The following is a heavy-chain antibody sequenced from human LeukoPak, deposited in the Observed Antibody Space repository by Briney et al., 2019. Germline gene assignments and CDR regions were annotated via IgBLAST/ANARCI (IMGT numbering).Heavy chain of an antibody. CDR2: IYAGGST. J-gene: IGHJ4*02. CDR3: ARLRTYGFDY. CDR1: GFTVSSSY. Sequence: QAGGSLRLSCAVSGFTVSSSYMSWVRQAPGKGLESVSVIYAGGSTYYADSVKGRFTISRDNSKNTLYLQMNSLRAEDTAVYYCARLRTYGFDYWGQGTLVTVSS. V-gene: IGHV3-53*01. D-gene: IGHD3-10*01.